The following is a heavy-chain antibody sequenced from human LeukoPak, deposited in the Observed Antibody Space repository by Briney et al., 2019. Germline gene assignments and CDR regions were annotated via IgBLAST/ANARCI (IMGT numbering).Heavy chain of an antibody. D-gene: IGHD3-10*01. CDR1: GYTFTGYH. CDR3: ARAPPITRGPFDP. V-gene: IGHV1-2*02. CDR2: INPNSGGT. J-gene: IGHJ5*02. Sequence: ASVKVSCKASGYTFTGYHMHWVRQAPGQGLEWMGWINPNSGGTIYAQKFQGRVTMTRDTSISTVYMELSRLRSDDTAVYYCARAPPITRGPFDPWGQGTLVTVSS.